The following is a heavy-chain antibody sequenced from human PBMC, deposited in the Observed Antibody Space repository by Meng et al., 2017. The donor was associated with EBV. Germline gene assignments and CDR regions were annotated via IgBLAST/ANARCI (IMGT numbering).Heavy chain of an antibody. V-gene: IGHV1-69*01. CDR2: LIPMSGAP. Sequence: QWQLQQSGAEVKKPGSSVKVSCRTSGGTFRSDAVSWVRQAPGQGLEWMGGLIPMSGAPHYAQKFQDRVTIIADESTSTHSMELNNLRFEDTAMYYCASESGRGFTPDYWGQGTLVTVSS. CDR1: GGTFRSDA. CDR3: ASESGRGFTPDY. D-gene: IGHD3-10*01. J-gene: IGHJ4*02.